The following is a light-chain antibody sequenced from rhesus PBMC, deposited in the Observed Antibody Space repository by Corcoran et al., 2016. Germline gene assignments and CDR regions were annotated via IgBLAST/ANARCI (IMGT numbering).Light chain of an antibody. V-gene: IGKV1-74*01. CDR2: KAS. CDR3: QHNYDTPFT. CDR1: ENVHNY. J-gene: IGKJ3*01. Sequence: DIQMTQSPSSLSTSVGDRVTITCRASENVHNYLNWYQQKPGKAPKLLIYKASPLQSGVPSRFSGSGSGTDYTFTISSLQSEDVATYYCQHNYDTPFTFGPGTKLDIK.